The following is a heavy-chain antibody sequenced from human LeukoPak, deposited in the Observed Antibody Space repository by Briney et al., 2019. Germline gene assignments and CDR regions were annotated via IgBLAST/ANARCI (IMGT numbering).Heavy chain of an antibody. V-gene: IGHV3-23*01. J-gene: IGHJ5*02. CDR2: VSGSGVST. CDR3: ARGASSGWLLYWFDP. Sequence: GGSLRLSCAASGFTFSSYVMTWVRQAPGRGLEWVSGVSGSGVSTYYADSVKGRFTISRDNSKNTLYLQMNSLRAEDTAVYYCARGASSGWLLYWFDPWGQGTLVTVSS. D-gene: IGHD6-19*01. CDR1: GFTFSSYV.